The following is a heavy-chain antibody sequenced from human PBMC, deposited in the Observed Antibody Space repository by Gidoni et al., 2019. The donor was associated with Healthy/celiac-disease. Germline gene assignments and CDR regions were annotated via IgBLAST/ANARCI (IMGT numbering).Heavy chain of an antibody. CDR2: ISGSGGST. Sequence: EVQLLESGGGLVQPGGSLRLSCAAPGFTFSSYAMSWVRQAPGKGLEWVSAISGSGGSTYYADSVKGRVTISRDNSKNTLYLQMNSLRAEDTAVYYCAKDHVTMIVVVITDAFDIWGQGTMVTVSS. V-gene: IGHV3-23*01. CDR1: GFTFSSYA. D-gene: IGHD3-22*01. CDR3: AKDHVTMIVVVITDAFDI. J-gene: IGHJ3*02.